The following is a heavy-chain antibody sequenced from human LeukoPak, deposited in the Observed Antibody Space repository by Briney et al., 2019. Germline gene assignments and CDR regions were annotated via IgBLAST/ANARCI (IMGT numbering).Heavy chain of an antibody. CDR3: VRSTARDILTGYYNWYFDL. D-gene: IGHD3-9*01. CDR2: INPNSGGT. CDR1: GYTFTGYY. J-gene: IGHJ2*01. V-gene: IGHV1-2*04. Sequence: ASVKVSCKASGYTFTGYYMHWVRQAPGQGFEWMGWINPNSGGTNYAQKFQGWVTMTRDTSISTAYMELSRLRSDDTAVYYCVRSTARDILTGYYNWYFDLWGRGTLVTVSS.